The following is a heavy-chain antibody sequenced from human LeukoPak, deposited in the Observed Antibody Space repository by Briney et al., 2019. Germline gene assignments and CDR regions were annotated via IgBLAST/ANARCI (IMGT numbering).Heavy chain of an antibody. D-gene: IGHD2-2*01. V-gene: IGHV4-30-4*08. CDR2: IDYRGTT. Sequence: PSESLSLTCTVSGASVSSAGSYWSWLRQPPWNGLEWFGYIDYRGTTYYNPYLKSRVTISVDTSKNQFSLKLSSVTAADTAVYYCARVGSVYCSSTSCFDYWGQGTLVTVSS. CDR1: GASVSSAGSY. J-gene: IGHJ4*02. CDR3: ARVGSVYCSSTSCFDY.